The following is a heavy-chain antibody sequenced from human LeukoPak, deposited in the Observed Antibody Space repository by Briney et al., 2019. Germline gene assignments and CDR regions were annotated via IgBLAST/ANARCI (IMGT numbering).Heavy chain of an antibody. V-gene: IGHV4-61*02. J-gene: IGHJ3*02. Sequence: SETLSLTCTVSGGSISSGSYYWSWIRQPAGKGLEWIGRIYTSGSTNYYPSLKSRVTISVDTSKNQFSLKLSSVTAADTAVYYCARQAPHDAFDIWGQGTMVTVSS. CDR2: IYTSGST. CDR1: GGSISSGSYY. CDR3: ARQAPHDAFDI.